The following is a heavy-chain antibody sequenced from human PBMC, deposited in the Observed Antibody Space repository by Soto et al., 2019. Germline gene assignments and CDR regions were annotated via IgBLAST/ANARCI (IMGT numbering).Heavy chain of an antibody. CDR3: ARDHWDSVLMVYAPTRMDV. D-gene: IGHD2-8*01. J-gene: IGHJ6*02. CDR2: INPSGGST. V-gene: IGHV1-46*01. Sequence: GASVKVSCKASGYTFTSYYMHWVRQAPGQGLEWMGIINPSGGSTSYTQKFQGRVTMTRDTSTSTVYMELSSLRSEDTAVYYCARDHWDSVLMVYAPTRMDVWGQGTTVTVSS. CDR1: GYTFTSYY.